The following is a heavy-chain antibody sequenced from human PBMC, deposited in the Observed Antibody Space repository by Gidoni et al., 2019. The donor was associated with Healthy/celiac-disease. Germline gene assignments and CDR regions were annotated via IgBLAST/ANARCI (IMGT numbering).Heavy chain of an antibody. CDR2: ISAYNCNT. CDR1: GYTFTRYG. V-gene: IGHV1-18*01. J-gene: IGHJ4*02. CDR3: ARDDGLYYDILTASTSGFDY. Sequence: QVQLVQSGAEVKKPGASVKVSCKASGYTFTRYGISWVRQAPGQGLEWMGWISAYNCNTNYAHKLQGRVTMTTDTSTSTAYMELRSLRSDDTAVYYCARDDGLYYDILTASTSGFDYWGQGTLVTVSS. D-gene: IGHD3-9*01.